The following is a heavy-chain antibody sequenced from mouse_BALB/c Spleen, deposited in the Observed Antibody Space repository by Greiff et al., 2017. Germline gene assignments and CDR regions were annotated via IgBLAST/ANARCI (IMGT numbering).Heavy chain of an antibody. CDR2: INSNGGST. J-gene: IGHJ4*01. V-gene: IGHV5-6-2*01. CDR3: ARRVRPYYYAMDY. Sequence: EVNLVESGGGLVKLGGSLKLSCAASGFTFSSYYMSWVRQTPEKRLELVAAINSNGGSTYYPDTVKGRFTISRDNAKNTLYLQMSSLKSEDTALYYCARRVRPYYYAMDYWGQGTSVTVSS. CDR1: GFTFSSYY. D-gene: IGHD2-14*01.